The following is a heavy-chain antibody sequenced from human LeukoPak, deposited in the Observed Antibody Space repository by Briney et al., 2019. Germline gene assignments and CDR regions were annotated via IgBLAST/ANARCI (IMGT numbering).Heavy chain of an antibody. CDR1: GYSFTGYW. D-gene: IGHD3-22*01. Sequence: GESLKISCKASGYSFTGYWIGWVRQMPGKGLEWMGIIYPGDSDTTYSPSFQGQVTISVDKSISTAYLQWNSLKASDTAMYYCAGHGASSDFYYYFYPMDVWGQGTTVAVSS. V-gene: IGHV5-51*01. CDR2: IYPGDSDT. CDR3: AGHGASSDFYYYFYPMDV. J-gene: IGHJ6*02.